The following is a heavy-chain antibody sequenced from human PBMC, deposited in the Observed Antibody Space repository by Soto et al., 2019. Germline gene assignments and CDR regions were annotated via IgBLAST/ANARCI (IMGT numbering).Heavy chain of an antibody. V-gene: IGHV3-21*01. Sequence: GSLRLSCAASGCSFSRHSMNCVRQAPGKGLEWVSSISPTSEYIYHADSVKGRFTISRDNAKNSLYLQMNSLRDEDTAVYYCARAGDGSGYYFYWGQGP. CDR1: GCSFSRHS. CDR2: ISPTSEYI. J-gene: IGHJ4*02. CDR3: ARAGDGSGYYFY. D-gene: IGHD3-3*01.